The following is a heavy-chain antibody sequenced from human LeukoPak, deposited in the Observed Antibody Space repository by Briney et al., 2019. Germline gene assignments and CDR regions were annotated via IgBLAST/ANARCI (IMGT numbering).Heavy chain of an antibody. CDR1: GFTFSNYA. V-gene: IGHV3-23*01. CDR2: SGSGSNT. CDR3: ARGPYYNTLTGFRGRILGFDY. Sequence: GGSLRLSCAAAGFTFSNYAMSWGGQAPGNGLDWVISGSGSNTYYADSVKGRFTISRDNSKNTLYLQMDSLRAEDTAVYYCARGPYYNTLTGFRGRILGFDYWGQGALVTVSS. J-gene: IGHJ4*02. D-gene: IGHD3-9*01.